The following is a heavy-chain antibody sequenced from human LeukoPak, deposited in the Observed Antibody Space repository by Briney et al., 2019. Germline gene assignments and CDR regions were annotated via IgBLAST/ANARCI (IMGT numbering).Heavy chain of an antibody. D-gene: IGHD1-26*01. CDR1: GFTFSSYG. Sequence: GRSLRLSCAASGFTFSSYGMHWVRQAPGKGLEWVAAISYDGSNKYYADSVKGRFTISRDNSKNTLYLQMNSLRAEDTAVYYCAKDDRVGAIPFVFTNWVYWGPFDYWGQGTLVTVSS. CDR3: AKDDRVGAIPFVFTNWVYWGPFDY. V-gene: IGHV3-30*18. J-gene: IGHJ4*02. CDR2: ISYDGSNK.